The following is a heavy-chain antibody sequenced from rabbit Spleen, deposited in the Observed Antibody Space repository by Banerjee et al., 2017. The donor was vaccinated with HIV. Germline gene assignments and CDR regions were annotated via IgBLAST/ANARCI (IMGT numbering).Heavy chain of an antibody. D-gene: IGHD8-1*01. CDR3: ARETSSYYGL. V-gene: IGHV1S45*01. CDR1: GFSFSSGYD. CDR2: IDVNTGGL. J-gene: IGHJ4*01. Sequence: QEQLVESGGGLVKPGASLTLTCTASGFSFSSGYDMCWVRQTPGKGLEWIACIDVNTGGLSYATWTKGRFTISKTSSTTVTLQMTSLTAADTATYFCARETSSYYGLWGQGTLVTVS.